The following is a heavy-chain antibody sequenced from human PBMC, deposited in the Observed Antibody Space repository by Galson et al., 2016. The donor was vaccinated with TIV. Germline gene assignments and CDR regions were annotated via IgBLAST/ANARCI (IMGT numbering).Heavy chain of an antibody. V-gene: IGHV1-2*07. J-gene: IGHJ4*02. CDR2: INPDSGST. Sequence: QSGAEVKEPEESLKISCKASGYNFIANYIHWVRQVPGQGLEWVGWINPDSGSTSLARELKGRVILSSDTSINTAFMEMTGLTFDDTATYYCARVTRGGSGFDFWGQGALVTVSS. D-gene: IGHD3-10*01. CDR1: GYNFIANY. CDR3: ARVTRGGSGFDF.